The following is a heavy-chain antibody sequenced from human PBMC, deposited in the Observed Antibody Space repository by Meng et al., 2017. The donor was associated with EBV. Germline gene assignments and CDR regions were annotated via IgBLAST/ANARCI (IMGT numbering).Heavy chain of an antibody. CDR1: GASVSGGTFH. D-gene: IGHD2-2*01. V-gene: IGHV4-61*01. CDR2: IYDGGTT. Sequence: QVQRQESGPGPVKPSETLSLTCTVSGASVSGGTFHWSWIRQPPGKELQWIGYIYDGGTTIYNPSLKSRVTIFLDTSRNQFSLGLRSVTTADTAVYYCAKSSSSTPGVVDSWGQGTLVTVSS. CDR3: AKSSSSTPGVVDS. J-gene: IGHJ4*02.